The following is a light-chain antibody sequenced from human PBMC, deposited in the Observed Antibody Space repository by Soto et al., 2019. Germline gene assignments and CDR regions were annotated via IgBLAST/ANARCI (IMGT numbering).Light chain of an antibody. V-gene: IGKV3-11*01. Sequence: EIVLTQSPATLSLSPGERATLSCRASQSVRNYFAWYQQKPGQAPRLLIYDASNRATGTPARFSGSGSGTDFTLTISSLEPEDSAVYYCQLRNNWPVGLTFGGGTKVEI. CDR3: QLRNNWPVGLT. CDR2: DAS. CDR1: QSVRNY. J-gene: IGKJ4*01.